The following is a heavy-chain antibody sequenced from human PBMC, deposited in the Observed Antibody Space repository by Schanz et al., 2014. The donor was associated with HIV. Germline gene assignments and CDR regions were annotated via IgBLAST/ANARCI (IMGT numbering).Heavy chain of an antibody. CDR2: INTYNGQT. D-gene: IGHD6-19*01. CDR3: ARAVTGTFDF. V-gene: IGHV1-18*01. Sequence: QVQLVQSGAEVKKPGTSVKLSCKASGDTFNSYALNWVRQAPGQGLEWVGSINTYNGQTDYGRKLQGRVTMTTDRSTSTAYLELRSLRSDDTAVYYCARAVTGTFDFWGQGTLVTVSS. CDR1: GDTFNSYA. J-gene: IGHJ4*02.